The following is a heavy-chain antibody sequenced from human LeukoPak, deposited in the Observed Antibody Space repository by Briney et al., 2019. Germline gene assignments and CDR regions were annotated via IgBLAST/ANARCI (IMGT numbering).Heavy chain of an antibody. V-gene: IGHV4-4*09. J-gene: IGHJ5*02. CDR2: IYTSGST. CDR1: GGSISSYY. CDR3: ARGYYDFWSGFRNWFDP. Sequence: SETLSLSCTVSGGSISSYYWSWIRQPPGKGLEWIGYIYTSGSTNYNPSLKSRVTISVDTSKNQFSLKLSSVIAADTAVYYCARGYYDFWSGFRNWFDPWGQGTLVTVSS. D-gene: IGHD3-3*01.